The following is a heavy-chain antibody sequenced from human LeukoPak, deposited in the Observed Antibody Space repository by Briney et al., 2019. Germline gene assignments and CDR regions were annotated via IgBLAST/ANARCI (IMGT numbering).Heavy chain of an antibody. J-gene: IGHJ3*02. CDR3: ARHSPFYYDSSGYRAFDI. CDR1: SASVKTYY. V-gene: IGHV4-59*08. Sequence: SEALSLTCTVSSASVKTYYWSWIRQPPGKGLEWIGYIFYSGSTNYNPSLKSRVTISVDTSKNQFSLNLSSVTAADTAVYYCARHSPFYYDSSGYRAFDIWGQGTMVTVSS. D-gene: IGHD3-22*01. CDR2: IFYSGST.